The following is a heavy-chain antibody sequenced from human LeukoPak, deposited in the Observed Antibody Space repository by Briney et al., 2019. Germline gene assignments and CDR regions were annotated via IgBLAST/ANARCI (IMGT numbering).Heavy chain of an antibody. CDR2: IYPSESDT. J-gene: IGHJ4*02. D-gene: IGHD3-10*01. Sequence: GGSLQISCQGSGCLFNSYWIAWVRQVPGKGLEWMGIIYPSESDTRYSPSFEGQVTISADKSISTAYLQWSSLRASDTAMYYCARYYGSGAGYWGQGTLVTVSS. CDR1: GCLFNSYW. CDR3: ARYYGSGAGY. V-gene: IGHV5-51*01.